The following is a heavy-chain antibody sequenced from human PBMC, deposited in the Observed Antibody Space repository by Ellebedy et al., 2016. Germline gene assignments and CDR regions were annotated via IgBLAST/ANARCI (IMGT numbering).Heavy chain of an antibody. V-gene: IGHV2-26*01. Sequence: SGPTLVKPTETLTLTCTVSGFSLSNARMGVSWIRQPPGKALEWLAHIFSNDEKSYSTSLKSRLTISKDTSKSQVVLTMTNMDPVDTATYYCARIRDYYDSSGYSRFDPWGQGTLVTVSS. CDR2: IFSNDEK. J-gene: IGHJ5*02. CDR1: GFSLSNARMG. D-gene: IGHD3-22*01. CDR3: ARIRDYYDSSGYSRFDP.